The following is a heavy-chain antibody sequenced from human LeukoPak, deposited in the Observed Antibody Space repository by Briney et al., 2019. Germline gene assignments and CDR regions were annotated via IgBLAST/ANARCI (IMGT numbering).Heavy chain of an antibody. CDR3: ASASDGYNYYFDY. CDR1: GFTVSNNY. D-gene: IGHD5-24*01. V-gene: IGHV3-53*01. J-gene: IGHJ4*02. Sequence: GGSLRLSCAASGFTVSNNYMSWVRQAPGKGLEWVSVIYSGGCTYYADSVKGRFTISRDNSRNTLYLQMNSLRVEDTAVYYCASASDGYNYYFDYWGQGTLVTVSS. CDR2: IYSGGCT.